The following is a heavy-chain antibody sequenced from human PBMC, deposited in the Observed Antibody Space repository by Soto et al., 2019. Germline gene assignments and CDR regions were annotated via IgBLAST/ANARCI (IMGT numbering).Heavy chain of an antibody. D-gene: IGHD1-7*01. J-gene: IGHJ4*02. CDR2: ISSSGIYI. CDR3: ARSNWNYVLNDY. V-gene: IGHV3-21*01. Sequence: GRALRLSCAASGFTFNTYSMNWVRQAPGKGLEWVSSISSSGIYIYYAGSVRGRFTISRDNAMTSLYLEMNSLRADDTAVYYCARSNWNYVLNDYWGQGTLVTVSS. CDR1: GFTFNTYS.